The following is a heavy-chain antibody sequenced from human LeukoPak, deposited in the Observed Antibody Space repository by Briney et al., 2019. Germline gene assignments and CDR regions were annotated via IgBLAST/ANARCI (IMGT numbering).Heavy chain of an antibody. Sequence: EASVKVSRKASGGTFSSYAISWVRQAPGQGLEWMGGIIPIFGTANYAQKFQGRVTITADESTSTAYMELSSLRSEDTAVYYCARGDYDYVWGIFDYWGQGTLVTVSS. CDR2: IIPIFGTA. CDR3: ARGDYDYVWGIFDY. CDR1: GGTFSSYA. V-gene: IGHV1-69*13. J-gene: IGHJ4*02. D-gene: IGHD3-16*01.